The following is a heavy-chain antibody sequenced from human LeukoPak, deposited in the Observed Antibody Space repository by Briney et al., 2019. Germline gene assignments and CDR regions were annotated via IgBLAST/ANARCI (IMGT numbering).Heavy chain of an antibody. Sequence: ASVKVSCKASGYTFTSYDINWVRQATGQGLEWMGWMNPNSGNTGYAQKFQGRVTMTRNTSISTAYMELSSLRSEDTAVYYCARGPFHIVVVPAHGMDVWGQGTTVTVCS. CDR3: ARGPFHIVVVPAHGMDV. CDR2: MNPNSGNT. D-gene: IGHD2-2*01. J-gene: IGHJ6*02. V-gene: IGHV1-8*01. CDR1: GYTFTSYD.